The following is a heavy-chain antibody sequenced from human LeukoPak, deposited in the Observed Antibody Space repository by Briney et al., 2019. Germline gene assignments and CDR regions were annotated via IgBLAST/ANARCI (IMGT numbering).Heavy chain of an antibody. Sequence: KSSETLSLTCIVPGGSINNSISYWGWIRQPPGKGLEWIASIYYSGSTYYNPSLKTRGTISLDTSKNQFSLKLRSVTAADTAMYYCVRGLFYYGSESYRPYCFDHWGQGTLLTVSS. J-gene: IGHJ4*02. CDR2: IYYSGST. V-gene: IGHV4-39*07. CDR3: VRGLFYYGSESYRPYCFDH. CDR1: GGSINNSISY. D-gene: IGHD3-10*01.